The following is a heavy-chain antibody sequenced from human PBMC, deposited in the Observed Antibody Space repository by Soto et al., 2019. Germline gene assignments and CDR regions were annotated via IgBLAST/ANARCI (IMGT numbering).Heavy chain of an antibody. CDR3: VRVLLCGGSTGPFDY. V-gene: IGHV4-30-2*01. Sequence: QLQLQESGSGLVKPSQTLSLTCAVSGGSISSGGYSWSWIRQPPGKGLEWIGYIYHSGSTYYNPYLQRRVPSPVARSKNQSSLKLSSVTAADTAVDYCVRVLLCGGSTGPFDYWGQGTLVTVSS. CDR1: GGSISSGGYS. D-gene: IGHD2-15*01. J-gene: IGHJ4*02. CDR2: IYHSGST.